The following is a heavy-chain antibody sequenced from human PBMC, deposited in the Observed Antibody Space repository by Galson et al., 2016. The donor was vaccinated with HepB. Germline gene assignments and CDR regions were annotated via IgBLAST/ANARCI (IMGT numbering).Heavy chain of an antibody. J-gene: IGHJ6*02. CDR2: LDPEDGET. CDR3: ATARYSGSWTFHYYNGLDV. CDR1: GHTLTDLS. Sequence: SVKVSCKVAGHTLTDLSIHWVRQAPGKGLEWMGGLDPEDGETHYARRFQDRVTMTEDTSTDTAYMELSSLRSEDTAVYYCATARYSGSWTFHYYNGLDVWGLGTTVTVSS. V-gene: IGHV1-24*01. D-gene: IGHD6-13*01.